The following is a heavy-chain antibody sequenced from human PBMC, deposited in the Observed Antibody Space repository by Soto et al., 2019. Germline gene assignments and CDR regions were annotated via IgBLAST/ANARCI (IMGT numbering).Heavy chain of an antibody. D-gene: IGHD1-26*01. CDR2: ISYDGSNK. J-gene: IGHJ4*02. V-gene: IGHV3-30-3*01. CDR1: GFTFSSYA. Sequence: QVQLVASGGGVVQPGRSLRLSCAASGFTFSSYAMHWVRQAPGKGLEWVAVISYDGSNKYYADSVKGRFTISRDNSKNTLYLQMNSLRAEDTAVYYCARDRSGSYYPGYFDYWGQGTLVTVSS. CDR3: ARDRSGSYYPGYFDY.